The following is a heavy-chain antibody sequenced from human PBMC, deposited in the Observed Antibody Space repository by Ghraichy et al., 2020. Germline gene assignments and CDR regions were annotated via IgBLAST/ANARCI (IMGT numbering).Heavy chain of an antibody. V-gene: IGHV4-4*07. CDR2: MYFTGTT. J-gene: IGHJ5*02. CDR3: ARDRRHRVQDTWFDP. Sequence: SETLSLTCTVSGGSITGYYWNWIRQSSGKGLEWVARMYFTGTTNYNPSLKDRVTMSVDASKSQFSLRTTSVTAADSGVYYCARDRRHRVQDTWFDPWGQGTLVIVSS. D-gene: IGHD1-14*01. CDR1: GGSITGYY.